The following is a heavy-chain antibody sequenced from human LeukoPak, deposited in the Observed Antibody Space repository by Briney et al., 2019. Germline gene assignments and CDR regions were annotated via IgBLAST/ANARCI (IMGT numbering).Heavy chain of an antibody. J-gene: IGHJ4*02. V-gene: IGHV3-7*01. CDR2: IKPDGSDK. D-gene: IGHD2-21*01. CDR3: ARHLDWAFDY. Sequence: GGSLRLSCAASGFTFDTYWMTWARQAPRKGLEWLANIKPDGSDKYYLDSVKGRFTVSRDSAKNSLYLQMNSLRAEDTAVYYCARHLDWAFDYWGQGTLVTVSS. CDR1: GFTFDTYW.